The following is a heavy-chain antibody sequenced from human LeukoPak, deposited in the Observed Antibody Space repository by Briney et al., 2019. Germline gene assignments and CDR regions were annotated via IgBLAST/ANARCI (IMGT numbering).Heavy chain of an antibody. Sequence: ASVKVSCKASGYTFTGYYMHWVRQAPGQGLEWVGWINPNSGGTNYAQKFQGRVTMTRDTSISTAYTELRRLRSDDTAVYYCARDLDDAFDIWGQGTMVTVSS. J-gene: IGHJ3*02. CDR1: GYTFTGYY. V-gene: IGHV1-2*02. CDR2: INPNSGGT. CDR3: ARDLDDAFDI.